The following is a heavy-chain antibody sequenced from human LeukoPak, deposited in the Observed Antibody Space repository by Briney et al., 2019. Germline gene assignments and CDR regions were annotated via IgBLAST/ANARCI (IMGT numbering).Heavy chain of an antibody. Sequence: PGRSLRLSCAASGFTFSNYGMHWVRQAPGKGLEWVALIWYDGNNKYYADSVKGRFTVSRDNSKNTLYLQMSSLRAEDTAVHYCVSPLYSSSWEPLLGWGQGTLVSVSS. J-gene: IGHJ4*02. D-gene: IGHD6-13*01. CDR3: VSPLYSSSWEPLLG. V-gene: IGHV3-33*01. CDR1: GFTFSNYG. CDR2: IWYDGNNK.